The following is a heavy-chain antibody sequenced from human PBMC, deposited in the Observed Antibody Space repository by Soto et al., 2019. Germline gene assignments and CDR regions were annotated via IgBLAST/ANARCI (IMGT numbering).Heavy chain of an antibody. CDR3: ARDLQYYYDSSGPPGY. CDR1: GFTFSSYW. CDR2: IKQDGSEK. Sequence: GGSLRLSCAASGFTFSSYWMSWVRQAPGKGLEWVANIKQDGSEKYYVDSVKGRFTITRDNAKNSLYLQMNSLRAEDTAVYYCARDLQYYYDSSGPPGYWGQGTLVTVSS. J-gene: IGHJ4*02. V-gene: IGHV3-7*05. D-gene: IGHD3-22*01.